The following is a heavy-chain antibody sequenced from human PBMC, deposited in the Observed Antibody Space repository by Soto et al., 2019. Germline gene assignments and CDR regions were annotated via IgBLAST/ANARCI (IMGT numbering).Heavy chain of an antibody. CDR1: SGSVSSHSYY. J-gene: IGHJ5*02. V-gene: IGHV4-61*01. Sequence: SETLSLTCTVSSGSVSSHSYYWSWIRQPPGKGLEWIGYIYYSGSTYYNPSLKSQVTISVDTSKNQFSLQLKSMTAADTAVYYCAKLSCTSSTCYCPGWFDPWGQGTLVTVSS. CDR2: IYYSGST. CDR3: AKLSCTSSTCYCPGWFDP. D-gene: IGHD2-2*01.